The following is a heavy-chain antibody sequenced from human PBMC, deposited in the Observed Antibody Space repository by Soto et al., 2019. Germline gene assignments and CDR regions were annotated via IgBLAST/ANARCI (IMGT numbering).Heavy chain of an antibody. CDR1: GYTFTSYD. D-gene: IGHD6-13*01. J-gene: IGHJ5*02. Sequence: ASVKVSCKASGYTFTSYDINWVRQATGQGLEWMGWISGYNGMTKYAEKVQGRVTMTTDTSTSTAYMELRSLGFDDTAVYYCARSPGAVGTSWLDPWGQGSLVTVSS. V-gene: IGHV1-18*01. CDR3: ARSPGAVGTSWLDP. CDR2: ISGYNGMT.